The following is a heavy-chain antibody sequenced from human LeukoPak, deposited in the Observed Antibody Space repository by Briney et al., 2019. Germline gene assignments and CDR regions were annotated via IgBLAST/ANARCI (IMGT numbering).Heavy chain of an antibody. D-gene: IGHD3-3*01. CDR1: GYTFTGYY. V-gene: IGHV1-69*13. Sequence: SVKISCKASGYTFTGYYMHWVRQAPGQGLEWMGGIIPIFGTANYAQKFQGRVTITADESTSTAYMELSSLRSEDTAVYYCAREGTIFGVAAGRYYFDYWGQGTLVTVSS. CDR2: IIPIFGTA. J-gene: IGHJ4*02. CDR3: AREGTIFGVAAGRYYFDY.